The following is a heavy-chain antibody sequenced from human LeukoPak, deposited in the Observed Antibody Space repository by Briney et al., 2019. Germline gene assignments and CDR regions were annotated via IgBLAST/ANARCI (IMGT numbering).Heavy chain of an antibody. J-gene: IGHJ5*02. CDR1: GYTFTSYG. Sequence: GASVKVSCKASGYTFTSYGISWVRQAPGQGLEWMGWISAYNGNTNYAQKFQGRVTMTRDMSTSTVYMELSSLRSEDTAVYYCARDFMIVVDTRANWFDPWGQGTLVTVSS. CDR3: ARDFMIVVDTRANWFDP. V-gene: IGHV1-18*01. D-gene: IGHD3-22*01. CDR2: ISAYNGNT.